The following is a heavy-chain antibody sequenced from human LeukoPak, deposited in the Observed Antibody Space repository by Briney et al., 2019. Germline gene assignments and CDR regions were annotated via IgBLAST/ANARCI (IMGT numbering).Heavy chain of an antibody. Sequence: GGSLRLSCAASGFNFNNYWMSWLRQAPGKGLEWVSAISGSGGSTYYADSVKGRFTISRDNSKNTLYLQMNSLRAEDTAVYYCAKGEVFWYCSGGSCYGFDYWGQGTLVTVSS. CDR1: GFNFNNYW. CDR3: AKGEVFWYCSGGSCYGFDY. CDR2: ISGSGGST. J-gene: IGHJ4*02. V-gene: IGHV3-23*01. D-gene: IGHD2-15*01.